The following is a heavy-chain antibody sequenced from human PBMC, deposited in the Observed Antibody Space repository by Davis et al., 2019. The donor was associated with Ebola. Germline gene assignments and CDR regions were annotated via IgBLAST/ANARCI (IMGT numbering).Heavy chain of an antibody. CDR1: GGSIASSTW. Sequence: PQSLSPSCVVSGGSIASSTWWRCVRLPPGRGLEWVGEIYHSGSTNYNPSLKSRVTISVDKSKNQFSLELSSVTAADTAVYYCARESIVAAGTSSFDYWGQGTLVTVSS. D-gene: IGHD6-13*01. CDR2: IYHSGST. CDR3: ARESIVAAGTSSFDY. J-gene: IGHJ4*02. V-gene: IGHV4/OR15-8*01.